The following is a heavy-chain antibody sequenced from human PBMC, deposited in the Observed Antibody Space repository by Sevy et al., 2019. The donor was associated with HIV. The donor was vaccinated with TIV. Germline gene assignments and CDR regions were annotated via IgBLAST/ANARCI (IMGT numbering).Heavy chain of an antibody. D-gene: IGHD6-13*01. V-gene: IGHV3-7*01. CDR2: IKQDGSEK. J-gene: IGHJ6*02. Sequence: GSLRLSCAASGFTFSSYWMSWVRQAPGKGLEWVANIKQDGSEKYYVDSVKGRFTISRDNAKNSLYLQMNSLRAEDTAVYYCAREVGIAAPRVYYGMDVWGQGTTVTVSS. CDR3: AREVGIAAPRVYYGMDV. CDR1: GFTFSSYW.